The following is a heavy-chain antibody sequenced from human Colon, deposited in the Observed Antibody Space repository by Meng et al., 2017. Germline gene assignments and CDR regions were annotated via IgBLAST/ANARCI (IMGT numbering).Heavy chain of an antibody. J-gene: IGHJ5*02. CDR3: VRSSAWVRTGFDP. Sequence: QSQLQESGPGLVKPSEALSLTCSVSGCSSRTSGYYWGWIRQPPGKGLEWIGSIGHSGFTYYTPSLKSRVAVSLDTSKSQFSLMLTSVTAADTAVYYCVRSSAWVRTGFDPWGQGTLVTVSS. CDR2: IGHSGFT. CDR1: GCSSRTSGYY. D-gene: IGHD6-19*01. V-gene: IGHV4-39*01.